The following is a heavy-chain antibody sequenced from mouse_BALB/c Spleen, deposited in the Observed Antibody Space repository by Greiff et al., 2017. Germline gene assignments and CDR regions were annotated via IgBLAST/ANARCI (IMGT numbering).Heavy chain of an antibody. Sequence: EVQLVESGGGLVQPGGSRKLSCAASGFTFSSFGMHWVRQAPEQGLEWVAYISSGSSTIYYADTVKGRFTISRDNPKNTLFLQMTSLRSEDTAMYYCARGNYVDYWGQGTSVTVAS. CDR2: ISSGSSTI. J-gene: IGHJ4*01. CDR3: ARGNYVDY. V-gene: IGHV5-17*02. D-gene: IGHD2-1*01. CDR1: GFTFSSFG.